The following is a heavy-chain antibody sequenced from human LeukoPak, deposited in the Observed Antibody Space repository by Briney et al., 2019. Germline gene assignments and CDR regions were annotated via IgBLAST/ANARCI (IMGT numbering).Heavy chain of an antibody. J-gene: IGHJ4*02. D-gene: IGHD1-26*01. Sequence: PSETLSLTCAVYGGSFSGYYWSWIRQPPGKGLEWIGEINHSGSTNYNPSLKSRVTISVETSKNQFSLKLSSVTAADTAVYYCARLGIVGAKYDYWGQGTLVTVSS. V-gene: IGHV4-34*01. CDR3: ARLGIVGAKYDY. CDR2: INHSGST. CDR1: GGSFSGYY.